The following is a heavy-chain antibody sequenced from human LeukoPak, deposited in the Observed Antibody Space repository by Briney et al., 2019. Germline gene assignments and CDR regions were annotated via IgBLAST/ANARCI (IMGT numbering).Heavy chain of an antibody. J-gene: IGHJ5*02. Sequence: GGSLRLSCAASGFTFSSYWMSWVRQAPGKGLEWVANIKQDGSEKYYVDSAKGRFTISRDNSKNTLYLQMNSLRAEDTAVYYCAHPTEYSSSWYGNWFDPWGQGTLVTVSS. CDR2: IKQDGSEK. CDR1: GFTFSSYW. V-gene: IGHV3-7*03. CDR3: AHPTEYSSSWYGNWFDP. D-gene: IGHD6-13*01.